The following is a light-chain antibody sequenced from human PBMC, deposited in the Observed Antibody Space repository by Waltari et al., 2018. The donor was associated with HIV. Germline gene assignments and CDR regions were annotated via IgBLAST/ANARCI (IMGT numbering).Light chain of an antibody. CDR2: DVT. Sequence: QSALTQPASVSGSPGHSITISCTGTSSHVGFHNFVSWYQQHPGKAPKLVIYDVTNRPSGVSIRFSGSKSGNTASLTISGLQAEDEADYYCTSYTTSSTPFYVFATGTKVTVL. CDR1: SSHVGFHNF. CDR3: TSYTTSSTPFYV. J-gene: IGLJ1*01. V-gene: IGLV2-14*01.